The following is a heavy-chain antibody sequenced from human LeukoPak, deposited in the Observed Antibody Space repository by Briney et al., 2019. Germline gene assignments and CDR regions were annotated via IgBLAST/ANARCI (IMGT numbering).Heavy chain of an antibody. V-gene: IGHV4-34*01. CDR1: GGSFSGYY. J-gene: IGHJ4*02. D-gene: IGHD1-26*01. CDR3: ARHLVGATSLPLDY. Sequence: PSETLSLTCAVYGGSFSGYYWSWIRQPPGKGLEWIGEINHSGSTNYNPSLKSRVTISVDTSKNQFPLKLSSVTAADTAVYYCARHLVGATSLPLDYWGQGTLVTVSS. CDR2: INHSGST.